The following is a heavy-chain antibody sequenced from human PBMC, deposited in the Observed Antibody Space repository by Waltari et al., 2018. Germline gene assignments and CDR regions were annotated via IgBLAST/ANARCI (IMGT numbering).Heavy chain of an antibody. Sequence: QLQLQESGPGLVKPSETLALTCSVSGGSISSGNYYWGWIRQPPGRGLEWIGSIYADGSCYYIPSLKSRVTILVDTSKNQFFLRLDSVTAADTAVYYCARAGYFYGTGSYSWFEPWGQGTLVTVSS. CDR3: ARAGYFYGTGSYSWFEP. D-gene: IGHD3-10*01. J-gene: IGHJ5*01. CDR1: GGSISSGNYY. CDR2: IYADGSC. V-gene: IGHV4-39*07.